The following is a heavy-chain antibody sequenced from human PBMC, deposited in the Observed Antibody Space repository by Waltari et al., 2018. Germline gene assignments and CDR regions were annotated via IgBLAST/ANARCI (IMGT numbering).Heavy chain of an antibody. CDR3: ARIGSWPPWLDY. CDR2: IKKDGSAT. CDR1: GFTFSNYW. D-gene: IGHD6-13*01. V-gene: IGHV3-7*01. J-gene: IGHJ4*02. Sequence: EVQLVESGGGLVQPGGSLRLSCGASGFTFSNYWMSWGRQAPGKGLEWVANIKKDGSATYYVASVRGRFSISRDNAKNSLSLQMNSLRAEDTAVYYCARIGSWPPWLDYWGQGILVTVSS.